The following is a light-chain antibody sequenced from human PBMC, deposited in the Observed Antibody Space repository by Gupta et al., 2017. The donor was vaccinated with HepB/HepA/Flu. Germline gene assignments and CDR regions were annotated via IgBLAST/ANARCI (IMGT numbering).Light chain of an antibody. CDR2: EVS. CDR3: SSYKSISTLEVV. CDR1: SSDVGSYNY. V-gene: IGLV2-14*01. J-gene: IGLJ2*01. Sequence: QSALTQPASVSGSPGQSITISCTGTSSDVGSYNYVSWYQQHPGKAPKLMIFEVSYRPSGVSKRFSGSKSGNTDSLTISGLQAEDEADYYCSSYKSISTLEVVFAGGTKLTVL.